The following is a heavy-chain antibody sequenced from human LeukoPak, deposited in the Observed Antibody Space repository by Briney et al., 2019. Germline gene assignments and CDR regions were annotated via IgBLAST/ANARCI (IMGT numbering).Heavy chain of an antibody. Sequence: SQTLSLTCVISGDSVSSNRAAWNWIRQSPSRGLEWLVRTYYRSKWYNDYAVSVKSRITINPDTSKNQFSLQLNSVTPEDTAVYYCAKIGDSYYYGMDVWGQGTTVTVSS. CDR3: AKIGDSYYYGMDV. J-gene: IGHJ6*02. D-gene: IGHD2/OR15-2a*01. CDR1: GDSVSSNRAA. V-gene: IGHV6-1*01. CDR2: TYYRSKWYN.